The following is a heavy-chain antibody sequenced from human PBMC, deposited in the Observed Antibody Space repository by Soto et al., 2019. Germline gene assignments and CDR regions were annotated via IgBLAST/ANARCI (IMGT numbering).Heavy chain of an antibody. CDR3: IQSRCGGDCLQSYASHYYYGMDV. D-gene: IGHD2-21*02. V-gene: IGHV2-5*02. CDR2: IYWDDDK. J-gene: IGHJ6*02. CDR1: GFSLSTSGVG. Sequence: QITLKESGPTLVKPTQTLTLTCTFSGFSLSTSGVGVGWIRQPPGKALEWLALIYWDDDKRYSPSLRSRLTLSKDTSKHQVVLTMTNMDPVDTATYYCIQSRCGGDCLQSYASHYYYGMDVWGQGTTVTVSS.